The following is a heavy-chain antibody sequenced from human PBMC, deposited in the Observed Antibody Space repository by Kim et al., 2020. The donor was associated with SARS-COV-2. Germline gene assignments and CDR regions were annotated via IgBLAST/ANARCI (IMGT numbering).Heavy chain of an antibody. V-gene: IGHV4-59*13. Sequence: SQTLSLTCTVSGGSISSYYWSWIRQPPGKGLEWIGYIYYSGSTNYNPSLKSRVTISVDTSKNQFSLKLSSVTAADTAVYYCARVGRVGATGVWFYYYGMDVWGQGTTVTVSS. J-gene: IGHJ6*02. CDR3: ARVGRVGATGVWFYYYGMDV. D-gene: IGHD1-26*01. CDR2: IYYSGST. CDR1: GGSISSYY.